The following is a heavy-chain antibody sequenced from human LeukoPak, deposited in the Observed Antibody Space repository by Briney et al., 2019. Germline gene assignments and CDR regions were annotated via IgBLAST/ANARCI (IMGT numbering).Heavy chain of an antibody. D-gene: IGHD1-26*01. CDR3: ARDSAMGSTSFDS. CDR2: IYHSGGT. CDR1: GGSISSSNW. V-gene: IGHV4-4*02. J-gene: IGHJ4*02. Sequence: SETLSLTCAVSGGSISSSNWWSWVRQPPGKGLEWIGEIYHSGGTYYNPSLKSRVTISVDTSKNQFSLKLSSVTAADTAVYYCARDSAMGSTSFDSWGQGTLVTVSS.